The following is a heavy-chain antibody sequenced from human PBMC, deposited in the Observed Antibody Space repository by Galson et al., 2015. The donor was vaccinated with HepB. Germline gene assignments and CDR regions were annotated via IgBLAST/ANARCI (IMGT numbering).Heavy chain of an antibody. D-gene: IGHD1-26*01. CDR1: GFTFSDYS. CDR3: ARQGELGEYGMDV. Sequence: SLRLSCAASGFTFSDYSRSWVRQAPGKGLEWVSSISPSASYIYYADSVQGRFTISRDNAKNSLFLQMSSLRGEDTAVYYCARQGELGEYGMDVCGQGTTVTVSS. CDR2: ISPSASYI. J-gene: IGHJ6*02. V-gene: IGHV3-21*01.